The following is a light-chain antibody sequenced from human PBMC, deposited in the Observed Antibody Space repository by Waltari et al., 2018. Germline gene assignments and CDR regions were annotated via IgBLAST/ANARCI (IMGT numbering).Light chain of an antibody. J-gene: IGLJ2*01. Sequence: QSVLTQPPSVSGSPGQSITISCTGSGSDVGGFKFVAWYQQYSGKVPKLIISDVSNGASRVSNRVSGSKSGNTASLTISGIQDEDEADYYCSSYTSTQGVFGGGTKLTVL. CDR2: DVS. CDR3: SSYTSTQGV. V-gene: IGLV2-14*03. CDR1: GSDVGGFKF.